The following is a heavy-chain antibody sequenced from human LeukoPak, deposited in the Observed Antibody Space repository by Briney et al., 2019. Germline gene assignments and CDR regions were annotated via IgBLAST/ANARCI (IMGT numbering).Heavy chain of an antibody. D-gene: IGHD6-13*01. Sequence: GALRLSCAASGFTFSHYGMHWVRQAPGKGLEWVAVIWSDAYKKFYTDSVKGRFTISRDNSKNTLDLQMSSLRAEDTAVYYCARDDRPGSSWRPLDLWGQEILVTVSS. V-gene: IGHV3-33*01. CDR1: GFTFSHYG. CDR3: ARDDRPGSSWRPLDL. CDR2: IWSDAYKK. J-gene: IGHJ5*02.